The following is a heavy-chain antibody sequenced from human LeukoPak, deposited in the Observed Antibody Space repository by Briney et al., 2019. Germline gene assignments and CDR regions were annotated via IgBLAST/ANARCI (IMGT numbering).Heavy chain of an antibody. J-gene: IGHJ6*03. D-gene: IGHD6-13*01. CDR2: ISSSGSTI. Sequence: GGSLRLSCAASGFTFSSYEMNWVRQAPGKGLEWVSYISSSGSTIYYADSVKGRFTISRDNAKNSLYLQMNSLRAEDTAVYYCARRGVSSSSWYYYYYYMDVWGKGTTVTVSS. V-gene: IGHV3-48*03. CDR1: GFTFSSYE. CDR3: ARRGVSSSSWYYYYYYMDV.